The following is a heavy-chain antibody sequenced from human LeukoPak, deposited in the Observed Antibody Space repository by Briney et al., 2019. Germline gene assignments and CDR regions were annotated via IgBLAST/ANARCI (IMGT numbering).Heavy chain of an antibody. J-gene: IGHJ4*02. CDR1: GYTFTGYD. CDR2: MTPNSGNT. V-gene: IGHV1-8*01. CDR3: ARFGTYYDILTGYYISGLDY. D-gene: IGHD3-9*01. Sequence: ASVKVSCKASGYTFTGYDINWVRQATGQGLEWMGWMTPNSGNTGYAQKFQGRVTMTRNTSISTAYMELSSLRSEDTAVYYCARFGTYYDILTGYYISGLDYWGQGTLVTVSS.